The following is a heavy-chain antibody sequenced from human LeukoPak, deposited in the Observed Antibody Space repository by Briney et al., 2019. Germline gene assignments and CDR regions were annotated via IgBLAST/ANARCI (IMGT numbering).Heavy chain of an antibody. CDR2: IYPADSDS. CDR1: GYTFSNYW. J-gene: IGHJ4*02. CDR3: AIRSYYDTRGYYYFDY. Sequence: GESLKISCKGSGYTFSNYWIAWVRQMPGKGLEWMGIIYPADSDSRYSPSFQGQVTISVDRSINTAYLQWSSLKASDTAMYYCAIRSYYDTRGYYYFDYWGQGTLVTVSA. D-gene: IGHD3-22*01. V-gene: IGHV5-51*01.